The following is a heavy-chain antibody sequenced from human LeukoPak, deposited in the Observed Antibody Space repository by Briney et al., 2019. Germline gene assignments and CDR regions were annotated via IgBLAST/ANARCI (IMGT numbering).Heavy chain of an antibody. CDR3: ARSPLLWFGELSTATDYMDV. J-gene: IGHJ6*03. CDR1: GGSLSSYY. D-gene: IGHD3-10*01. V-gene: IGHV4-4*07. Sequence: SETLSLTCTVSGGSLSSYYWSWIRQPAGKGLEWIGRIYTSGSTNYNPSLKSRVTMSVDTSKNQFSLKLSSVTAADTAVYYCARSPLLWFGELSTATDYMDVWGKGTTVTISS. CDR2: IYTSGST.